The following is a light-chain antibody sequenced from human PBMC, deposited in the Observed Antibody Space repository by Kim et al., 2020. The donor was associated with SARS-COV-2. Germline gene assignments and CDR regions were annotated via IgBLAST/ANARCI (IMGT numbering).Light chain of an antibody. V-gene: IGLV7-43*01. CDR2: SIK. CDR3: LLYYDGAQV. J-gene: IGLJ2*01. Sequence: QAVVTQEPSLTVSPGGTVILTCASSTGAVTSGYYPNWFQQKPGQAPRALIYSIKNRHSWTPARFSGSLLGGKAALTLSGAQPEDEAEYYCLLYYDGAQVFGGGTQLTVL. CDR1: TGAVTSGYY.